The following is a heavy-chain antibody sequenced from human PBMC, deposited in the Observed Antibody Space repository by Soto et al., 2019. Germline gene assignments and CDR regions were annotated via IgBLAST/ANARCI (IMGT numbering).Heavy chain of an antibody. J-gene: IGHJ6*02. CDR3: ARHYSAMGV. Sequence: EVQLVETGGDLIQPGGSLRLSCAASGFTVSSDSMNWVRQAPGKGLEWISIIYSDNNTDYADYVKGRFSISRDTSKNILELQMNSLRAEDTAEYYCARHYSAMGVWGQGTTVTVSS. V-gene: IGHV3-53*02. CDR1: GFTVSSDS. CDR2: IYSDNNT.